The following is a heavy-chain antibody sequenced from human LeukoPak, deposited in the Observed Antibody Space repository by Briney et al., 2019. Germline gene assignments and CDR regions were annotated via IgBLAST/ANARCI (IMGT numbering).Heavy chain of an antibody. CDR3: AHLGPDTVTTKYYFDY. CDR1: GFSLSTSGVG. J-gene: IGHJ4*02. V-gene: IGHV2-5*01. CDR2: IYWNDDK. Sequence: SGPTLVNPTQTLTLTCTFSGFSLSTSGVGVGWIRQPPGKALEWLALIYWNDDKRYSPSLKSRLTITKDTSKNQVVLTMTNMDPVDTATYYCAHLGPDTVTTKYYFDYWGQGTLVTVSS. D-gene: IGHD4-17*01.